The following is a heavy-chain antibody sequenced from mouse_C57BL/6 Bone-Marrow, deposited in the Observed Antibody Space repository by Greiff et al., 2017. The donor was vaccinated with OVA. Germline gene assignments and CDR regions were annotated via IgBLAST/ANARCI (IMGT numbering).Heavy chain of an antibody. CDR1: GYTFTSYW. D-gene: IGHD1-1*01. J-gene: IGHJ1*03. Sequence: VQLQQPGAELVRPGSSVKLSCKASGYTFTSYWMHWVKQRPIQGLEWIGNIDPSDSETHYNQKFKDKATLTVDKSSSTAYMQLSSLTSEDSAVYYCARRGLITTPWYFDVWGTGTTVTVSS. CDR3: ARRGLITTPWYFDV. V-gene: IGHV1-52*01. CDR2: IDPSDSET.